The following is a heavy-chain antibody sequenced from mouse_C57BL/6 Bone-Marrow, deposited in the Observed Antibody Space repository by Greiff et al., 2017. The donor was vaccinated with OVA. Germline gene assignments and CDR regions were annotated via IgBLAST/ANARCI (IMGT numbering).Heavy chain of an antibody. CDR2: IDPETGGT. Sequence: VKLMESGAELVRPGASVTLSCKASGYTFTDYEMHWVKQTPVHGLEWIGAIDPETGGTAYNQKFKGKAILTADKSSSTAYMELSSLTSEDSAVYYCTRGGVYYGSQGYAMDYWGQGTSVTVSS. CDR1: GYTFTDYE. CDR3: TRGGVYYGSQGYAMDY. J-gene: IGHJ4*01. V-gene: IGHV1-15*01. D-gene: IGHD1-1*01.